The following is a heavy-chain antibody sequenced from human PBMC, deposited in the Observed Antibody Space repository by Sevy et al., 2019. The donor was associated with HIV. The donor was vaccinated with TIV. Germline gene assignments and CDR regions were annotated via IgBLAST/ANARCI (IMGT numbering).Heavy chain of an antibody. CDR1: GVSISTYY. V-gene: IGHV4-4*07. Sequence: SETLSLTCTVSGVSISTYYWSWIRQPAGKGLVWIGRIYTSGSTNYNPSLKSRVTMSVDTSKNQFSLKLSSVTAAGTAVYYCARGDFWSGYYYYAMDVWGQGTMVTVSS. J-gene: IGHJ6*02. CDR3: ARGDFWSGYYYYAMDV. D-gene: IGHD3-3*01. CDR2: IYTSGST.